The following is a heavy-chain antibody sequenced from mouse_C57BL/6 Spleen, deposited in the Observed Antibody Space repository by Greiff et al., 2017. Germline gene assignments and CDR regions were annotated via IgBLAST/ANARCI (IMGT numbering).Heavy chain of an antibody. D-gene: IGHD2-3*01. J-gene: IGHJ2*01. CDR1: GYTFTDYY. CDR3: ARGPVIYDGYFYFDY. V-gene: IGHV1-19*01. CDR2: INPYNGGT. Sequence: VQLQQSGPVLVKPGASVKMSCKASGYTFTDYYMNWVKQSHGKSLEWIGVINPYNGGTSYNQKFKGKATLTVDKSSSTAYMELNSLTSEDSAVXYCARGPVIYDGYFYFDYWGQGTTLTVSS.